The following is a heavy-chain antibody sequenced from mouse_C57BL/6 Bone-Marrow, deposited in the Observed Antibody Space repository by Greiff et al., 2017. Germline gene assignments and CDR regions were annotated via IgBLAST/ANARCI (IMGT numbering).Heavy chain of an antibody. V-gene: IGHV1-75*01. CDR1: GYTFTDYY. Sequence: QVHVKQSGPELVKPGASVKISCKASGYTFTDYYINWVKQRPGQGLEWIGWIFPGSGSTYYNEKFKGKATLTVDKSSSTAYMLLSSLTSEDSAVYFCARWGYGSSYLAYWGQGTLVTVSA. CDR2: IFPGSGST. CDR3: ARWGYGSSYLAY. J-gene: IGHJ3*01. D-gene: IGHD1-1*01.